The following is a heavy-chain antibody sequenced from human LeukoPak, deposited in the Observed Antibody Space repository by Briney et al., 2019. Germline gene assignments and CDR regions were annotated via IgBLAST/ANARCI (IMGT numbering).Heavy chain of an antibody. D-gene: IGHD3-10*01. J-gene: IGHJ4*02. Sequence: GGSLRLSCTRFTFGDYGMSWVRQAPGQGLEWVGFIRSKAYGGTTENAASVKGRFTISRDDSKSIAYLQMNSLKTEDTAVYYCTGSFGELTFFDYWGLGTLVTVSS. V-gene: IGHV3-49*04. CDR2: IRSKAYGGTT. CDR1: RFTFGDYG. CDR3: TGSFGELTFFDY.